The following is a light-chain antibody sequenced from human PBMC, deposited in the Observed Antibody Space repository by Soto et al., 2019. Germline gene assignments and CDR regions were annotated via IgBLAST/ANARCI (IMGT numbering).Light chain of an antibody. V-gene: IGKV3-11*01. J-gene: IGKJ1*01. CDR2: DAS. CDR3: QQRSNWPPPCT. CDR1: QSVSNY. Sequence: EIVLTQSPATLSLSPGERATLSCRASQSVSNYLAWYQQKPGQAPRLLIYDASNKATGIPARFSGSGSGTDLTLTISSLEPEDFAVYYCQQRSNWPPPCTFRQGTKVEIK.